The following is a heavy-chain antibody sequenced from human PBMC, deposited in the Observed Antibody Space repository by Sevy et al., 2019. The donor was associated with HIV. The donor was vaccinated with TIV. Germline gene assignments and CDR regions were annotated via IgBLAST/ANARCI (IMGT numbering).Heavy chain of an antibody. CDR2: IKSKTDGGTT. V-gene: IGHV3-15*01. CDR1: GFTFSNAW. CDR3: TTVGATIRDDAFDI. J-gene: IGHJ3*02. D-gene: IGHD1-26*01. Sequence: GGSLRLSCAASGFTFSNAWMSWVRQAPGKGLEWVGRIKSKTDGGTTDYAAPVKGRFTISREDSKNTLYLQMNSLKTEDTAVYYCTTVGATIRDDAFDIWGQGTMVTVSS.